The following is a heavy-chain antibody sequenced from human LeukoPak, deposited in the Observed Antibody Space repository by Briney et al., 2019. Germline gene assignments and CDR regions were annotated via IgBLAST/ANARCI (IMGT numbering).Heavy chain of an antibody. CDR1: GGSFSGYY. CDR2: INHSGST. D-gene: IGHD3-10*01. V-gene: IGHV4-34*01. J-gene: IGHJ5*02. CDR3: ARARLYYYGSGSYYHQSWFDP. Sequence: PSETLSLTCAVYGGSFSGYYWSWIRQPPGKGLEWIGEINHSGSTNYNPSLKSRVTISVDTSKNQFSLKLSSVTAADTAVYYCARARLYYYGSGSYYHQSWFDPWGQGTLVTASS.